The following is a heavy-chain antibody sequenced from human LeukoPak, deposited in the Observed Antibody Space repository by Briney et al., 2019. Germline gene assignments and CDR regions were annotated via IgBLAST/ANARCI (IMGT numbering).Heavy chain of an antibody. V-gene: IGHV3-64D*09. CDR2: ISSNGGST. Sequence: GGSLRLSCSASGFTFSSYAMHWVRQAPGKGLEYVSAISSNGGSTYYADSVKGRFTISRDNSKNTLYLQMSSLRAEDTAVYYCVKDPGIAVAGTHYYGMDVWGQGTTVTVSS. D-gene: IGHD6-19*01. CDR3: VKDPGIAVAGTHYYGMDV. CDR1: GFTFSSYA. J-gene: IGHJ6*02.